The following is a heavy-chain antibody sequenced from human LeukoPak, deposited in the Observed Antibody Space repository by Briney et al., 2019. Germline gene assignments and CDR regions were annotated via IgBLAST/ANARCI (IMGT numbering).Heavy chain of an antibody. Sequence: GGSLRLSCAASGFTFSGYAMTWVRQAPGKGLEWVSAISGSGGSTYYADSVEGRFTISRDNSKNTLYLQMNSLRAEDTAVYYCAKRRADYYGSGRALNYFDSWGQGTLVTVSS. CDR2: ISGSGGST. CDR1: GFTFSGYA. J-gene: IGHJ4*02. D-gene: IGHD3-10*01. V-gene: IGHV3-23*01. CDR3: AKRRADYYGSGRALNYFDS.